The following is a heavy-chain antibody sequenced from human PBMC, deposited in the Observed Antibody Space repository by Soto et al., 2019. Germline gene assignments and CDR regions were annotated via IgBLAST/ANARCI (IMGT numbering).Heavy chain of an antibody. CDR1: ERTFSSYT. CDR3: ARAWPITVVQLERRGVDY. D-gene: IGHD1-1*01. CDR2: IIPILGIA. V-gene: IGHV1-69*02. J-gene: IGHJ4*02. Sequence: GASVKVSCKASERTFSSYTISWVRQAPGQGLEWMGRIIPILGIATYAQKFQGRDTITANTSTSTAYMELSSLRSEDTAVYYCARAWPITVVQLERRGVDYWGQGTLVTVSS.